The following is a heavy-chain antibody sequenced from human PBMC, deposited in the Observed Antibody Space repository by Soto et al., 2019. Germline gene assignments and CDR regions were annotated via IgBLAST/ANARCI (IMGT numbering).Heavy chain of an antibody. CDR3: ARTYYYRSGTYFAWFDP. CDR1: GGSISSGGYS. CDR2: IYHSGST. Sequence: SETMYLTCAVSGGSISSGGYSWSWIRQPPGKGLEWIGYIYHSGSTYYNPSLKSRVTISVDRSKNQFSLKLSSVTAADTAVYFCARTYYYRSGTYFAWFDPWGQGTLVTVSS. J-gene: IGHJ5*02. D-gene: IGHD3-10*01. V-gene: IGHV4-30-2*01.